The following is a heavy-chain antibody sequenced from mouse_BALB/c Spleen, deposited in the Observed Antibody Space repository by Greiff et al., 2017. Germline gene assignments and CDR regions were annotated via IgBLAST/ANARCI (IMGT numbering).Heavy chain of an antibody. CDR1: GFTFTDYY. D-gene: IGHD1-2*01. CDR3: ASLLRLSSYFDV. Sequence: EVKLMESGGGLVQPGGSLRLSCATSGFTFTDYYMSWVRQPPGKALEWLGFIRNKANGYTTEYSASVKGRFTISRDNSQSILYLQMNTLRAEDSATYYCASLLRLSSYFDVWGAGTTVTVSS. J-gene: IGHJ1*01. CDR2: IRNKANGYTT. V-gene: IGHV7-3*02.